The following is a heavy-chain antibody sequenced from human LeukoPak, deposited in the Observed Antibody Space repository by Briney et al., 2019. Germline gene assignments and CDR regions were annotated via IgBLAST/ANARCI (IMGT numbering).Heavy chain of an antibody. Sequence: GGSLRLSCVVSGFRFSDYYMSWIRQTPGKGVESISYISGSGDAIYYTDSVKGRFTISRDNAKNSLYLQLDSLSAEDTAVYYCASLYDSTGFCFDYWGQGALVTVSS. D-gene: IGHD3-22*01. V-gene: IGHV3-11*01. CDR1: GFRFSDYY. CDR2: ISGSGDAI. CDR3: ASLYDSTGFCFDY. J-gene: IGHJ4*02.